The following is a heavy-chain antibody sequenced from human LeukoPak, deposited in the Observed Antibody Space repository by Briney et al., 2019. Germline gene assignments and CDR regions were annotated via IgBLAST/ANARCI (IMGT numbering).Heavy chain of an antibody. CDR3: TTEGYTYGYHSFDM. Sequence: GGSLRLSCAGSRFTFSKAWMSWVRQAPGKGLEWVGRIKTDGGTTDYAAPVKGRITISRDDSKSTLYLQMNSLKAEDTAVYFCTTEGYTYGYHSFDMWGQGTMVTVSS. D-gene: IGHD5-18*01. CDR2: IKTDGGTT. CDR1: RFTFSKAW. J-gene: IGHJ3*02. V-gene: IGHV3-15*01.